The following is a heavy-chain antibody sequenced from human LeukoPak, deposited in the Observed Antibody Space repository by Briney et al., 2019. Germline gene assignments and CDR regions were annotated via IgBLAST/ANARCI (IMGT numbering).Heavy chain of an antibody. CDR2: IYHSGST. D-gene: IGHD3-10*01. Sequence: SETLSLTCTVSGYSISSGYYWGWIRQPPGKGLEWIGSIYHSGSTYYNPSLKSRVTISVDTSKNQFSLKLSSVTAADTAVYYCARVTPTDYYGSGSYTTFDYWGQGTLVTVSS. CDR3: ARVTPTDYYGSGSYTTFDY. V-gene: IGHV4-38-2*02. J-gene: IGHJ4*02. CDR1: GYSISSGYY.